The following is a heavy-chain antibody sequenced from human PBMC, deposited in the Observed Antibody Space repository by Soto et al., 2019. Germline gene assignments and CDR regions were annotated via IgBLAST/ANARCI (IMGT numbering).Heavy chain of an antibody. CDR3: AHRVNMARGHYNYFGP. CDR2: IYWNDEK. J-gene: IGHJ5*02. D-gene: IGHD3-10*01. CDR1: GFSLTTGVG. Sequence: SGPTLVNPTQTLTLTCSFSGFSLTTGVGVGWIRQPPGKALEWLAIIYWNDEKLYNPSLKTRLTITKDTSKNQVVLTVTDMDPVDTATYYCAHRVNMARGHYNYFGPWGQGTLVTVSS. V-gene: IGHV2-5*01.